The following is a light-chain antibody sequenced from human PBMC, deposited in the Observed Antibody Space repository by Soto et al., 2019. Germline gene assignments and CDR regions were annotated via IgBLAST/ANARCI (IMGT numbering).Light chain of an antibody. Sequence: IQMTPSPSSLSASVGDRVTITCQASQDISNYLNWYQQKPGKAPKLLIYDASNLETGVPSRFSGSGSGTDFTFTISSLQPEDIATYYCQQYDNLPFNFGPGTKVDIK. CDR3: QQYDNLPFN. J-gene: IGKJ3*01. CDR2: DAS. CDR1: QDISNY. V-gene: IGKV1-33*01.